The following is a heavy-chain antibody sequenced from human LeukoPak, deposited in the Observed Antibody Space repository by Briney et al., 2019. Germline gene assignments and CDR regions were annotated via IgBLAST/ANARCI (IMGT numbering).Heavy chain of an antibody. CDR2: IIPIFGTA. Sequence: GASVKVSCKASGYTFTSYGISWVRQAPGQGLEWMGGIIPIFGTANYAQKFQGRVTITADESTSTAYMELSSLRSEDTAVYYCARVLPYYGENNWYFDLWGRGTLVTVSS. D-gene: IGHD4-17*01. CDR3: ARVLPYYGENNWYFDL. V-gene: IGHV1-69*13. J-gene: IGHJ2*01. CDR1: GYTFTSYG.